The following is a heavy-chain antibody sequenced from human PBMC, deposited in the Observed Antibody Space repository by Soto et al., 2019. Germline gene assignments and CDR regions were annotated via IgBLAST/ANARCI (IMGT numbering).Heavy chain of an antibody. Sequence: PGGSLRLSCAASGFTFSSYAMHWVRQAPGKGLEWVAVISYDGSNKYYADSVKGRFTISRDNSKNTLYLQMNSLRAEDTAVYYCAREGWIFGLYGMDVWGQGTTVTVSS. CDR3: AREGWIFGLYGMDV. CDR1: GFTFSSYA. J-gene: IGHJ6*02. D-gene: IGHD2-2*03. V-gene: IGHV3-30-3*01. CDR2: ISYDGSNK.